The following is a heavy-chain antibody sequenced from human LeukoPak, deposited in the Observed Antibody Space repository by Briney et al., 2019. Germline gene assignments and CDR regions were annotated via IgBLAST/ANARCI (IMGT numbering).Heavy chain of an antibody. Sequence: ASVKVSCKASGYTFTNYDISWVRQAAGQGLEWMGWMNPYNGDTDFVQKFQGRLSITRNISISTAYMELSSLRSEDTAVYYCARAKNSIAARLVFAYWGQGTLVTVSS. D-gene: IGHD6-6*01. J-gene: IGHJ4*02. CDR1: GYTFTNYD. V-gene: IGHV1-8*03. CDR3: ARAKNSIAARLVFAY. CDR2: MNPYNGDT.